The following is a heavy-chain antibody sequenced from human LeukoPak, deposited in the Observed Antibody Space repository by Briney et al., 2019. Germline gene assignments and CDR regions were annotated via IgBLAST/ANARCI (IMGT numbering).Heavy chain of an antibody. D-gene: IGHD6-19*01. CDR3: ARCRRAAVAGTRTYYYYGMDV. CDR2: INPNSGGT. V-gene: IGHV1-2*02. Sequence: APVKVSCKASGYTFTGYYMHWVRQAPGQGLEWMGWINPNSGGTNYAQKFQGRVTMTRDTSISTAYMELSRLRSDDTAVYYCARCRRAAVAGTRTYYYYGMDVWGQGTTVTVSS. CDR1: GYTFTGYY. J-gene: IGHJ6*02.